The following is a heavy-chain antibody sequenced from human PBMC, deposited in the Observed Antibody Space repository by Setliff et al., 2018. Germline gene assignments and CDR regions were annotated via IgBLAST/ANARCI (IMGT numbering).Heavy chain of an antibody. D-gene: IGHD3-22*01. V-gene: IGHV4-34*01. Sequence: SETLSLTCAVYGGSFSGYYWSWIRQPPGKGLEWIGEINHSGSTNNNPSLKSRVTISVDTSKNQFSLKLSSVTAADTAVYYCARGPVMIVATGYFDYWGQGTLVTVPQ. J-gene: IGHJ4*02. CDR1: GGSFSGYY. CDR3: ARGPVMIVATGYFDY. CDR2: INHSGST.